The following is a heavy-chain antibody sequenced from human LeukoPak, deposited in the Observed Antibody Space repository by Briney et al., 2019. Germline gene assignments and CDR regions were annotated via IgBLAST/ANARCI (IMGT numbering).Heavy chain of an antibody. CDR2: INTNTGNP. CDR3: ARELFGMITFGGVVDY. J-gene: IGHJ4*02. D-gene: IGHD3-16*01. CDR1: GYTFTSYA. Sequence: GASVKVSCKASGYTFTSYAMNWVRQAPGQGLEWMGWINTNTGNPTYAQGFTGRSVFSLDTSVSTAYLQISSLKAEDTAVYYCARELFGMITFGGVVDYWGQGTLVTVSS. V-gene: IGHV7-4-1*02.